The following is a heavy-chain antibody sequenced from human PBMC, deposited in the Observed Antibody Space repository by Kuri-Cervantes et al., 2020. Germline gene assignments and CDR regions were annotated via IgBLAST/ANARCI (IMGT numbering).Heavy chain of an antibody. V-gene: IGHV4-38-2*02. CDR3: ARALSFYDILTGYYRPYYFDY. Sequence: SETLSLTCTVSGYSISSGYYWGWIRQPPGKGLEWIGSIYHSGSTYYNPSLKSRVTISVDTSKNQFSLKLSSVTASDTAVYYRARALSFYDILTGYYRPYYFDYWGQGTLVTVSS. CDR2: IYHSGST. J-gene: IGHJ4*02. CDR1: GYSISSGYY. D-gene: IGHD3-9*01.